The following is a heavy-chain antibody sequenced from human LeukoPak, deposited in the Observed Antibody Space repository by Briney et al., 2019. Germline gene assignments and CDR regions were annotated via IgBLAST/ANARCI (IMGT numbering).Heavy chain of an antibody. CDR2: INPNSGGT. V-gene: IGHV1-2*04. D-gene: IGHD4-17*01. J-gene: IGHJ6*02. CDR3: ARSRPLRYYYGMDV. CDR1: GYTFTGYY. Sequence: ASVKVSCKASGYTFTGYYMHWVRQAPGQGLEWMGWINPNSGGTNYAQKFQGWVTMTRGTSISTAYMELSRLRSDDTAVYYCARSRPLRYYYGMDVWGQGTTVTVSS.